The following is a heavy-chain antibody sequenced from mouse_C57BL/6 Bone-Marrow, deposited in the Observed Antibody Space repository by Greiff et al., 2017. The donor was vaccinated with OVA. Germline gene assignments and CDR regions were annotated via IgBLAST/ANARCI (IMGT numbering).Heavy chain of an antibody. Sequence: QVQLQQPGAELVKPGASVKLSCKASGYTFTSYWMQWVKQRPGQGLEWIGEIDPSDSYTNYNQKFKGKATLTVDKSSSTAYMQLSSLTSEDSAVYYCARGTVVAPFDYWGQGTTLTVSS. CDR2: IDPSDSYT. J-gene: IGHJ2*01. CDR3: ARGTVVAPFDY. D-gene: IGHD1-1*01. V-gene: IGHV1-50*01. CDR1: GYTFTSYW.